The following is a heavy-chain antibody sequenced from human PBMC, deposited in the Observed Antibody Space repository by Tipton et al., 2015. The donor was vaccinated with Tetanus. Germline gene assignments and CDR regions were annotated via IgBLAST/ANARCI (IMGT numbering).Heavy chain of an antibody. CDR3: ARRRSNTNLFFWFDP. V-gene: IGHV5-51*01. CDR2: IHPGESTT. CDR1: GYSFSSYY. J-gene: IGHJ5*02. D-gene: IGHD3-3*01. Sequence: QLVQSGVEVKKPGESLRISCQASGYSFSSYYIAWVRQKPGRGLEWMGFIHPGESTTTYSPSFQGRVTFSADTSINTAYLHWSSLTDSDTATFYCARRRSNTNLFFWFDPRGQGTPVTVSS.